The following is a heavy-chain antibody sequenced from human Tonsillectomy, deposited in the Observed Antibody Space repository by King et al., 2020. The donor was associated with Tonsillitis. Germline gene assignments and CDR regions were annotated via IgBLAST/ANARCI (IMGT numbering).Heavy chain of an antibody. CDR1: GFIFNTYA. CDR3: ARTLVMVTYGGVFVLPPDY. D-gene: IGHD3-16*02. J-gene: IGHJ4*02. Sequence: QVQLVESGGGVVQPGGSLRLSCVASGFIFNTYAMHWVRQAPGKGLEWVAVISYDANNKYYADSVKGRFSISRDNSRNMLYLQMNSLRPDDSAVYYCARTLVMVTYGGVFVLPPDYWGQGTLVTVSS. V-gene: IGHV3-30-3*01. CDR2: ISYDANNK.